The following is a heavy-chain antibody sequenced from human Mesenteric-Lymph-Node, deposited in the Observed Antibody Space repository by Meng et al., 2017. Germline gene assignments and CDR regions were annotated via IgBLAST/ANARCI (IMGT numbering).Heavy chain of an antibody. CDR2: IHSSGST. D-gene: IGHD5-24*01. CDR1: RGSISRGGYY. Sequence: QGQRLGSGPGLVKPSQTLALTSTVARGSISRGGYYWSWIPQHPGKGLEWIGYIHSSGSTYYNPSLRSRFTISVDRSKNQFSLKLSSVTAADTAVYYCARKRDGYNPFDDWGQGTLVTVSS. J-gene: IGHJ4*02. CDR3: ARKRDGYNPFDD. V-gene: IGHV4-31*03.